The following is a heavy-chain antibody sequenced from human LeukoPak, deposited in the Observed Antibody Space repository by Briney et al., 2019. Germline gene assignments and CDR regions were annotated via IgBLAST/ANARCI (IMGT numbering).Heavy chain of an antibody. D-gene: IGHD3-10*01. CDR3: ARDPLWFGDTPPR. CDR1: GFTFSSYS. V-gene: IGHV3-21*01. Sequence: GGSLRLSCAASGFTFSSYSMTWVRQAPGKGLEWVSSISSSSSYIYYADSVKGRFTISRDNAKNSLYLQMNSLRAEDTAVYYCARDPLWFGDTPPRWGQGTLVTVSS. CDR2: ISSSSSYI. J-gene: IGHJ4*02.